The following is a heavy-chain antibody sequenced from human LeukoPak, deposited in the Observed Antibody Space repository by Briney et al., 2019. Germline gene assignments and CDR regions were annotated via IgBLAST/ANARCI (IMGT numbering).Heavy chain of an antibody. J-gene: IGHJ5*02. V-gene: IGHV3-64*01. D-gene: IGHD4-4*01. Sequence: QAGGSLTLSCTASGFSFRSYAMHWVRQPPVKGLEYVSAISRSGNTSYYATSVKDRFTVSRDNAKKTLFLQMSNLRRDDTAVYFCASPGSTWGQGALVIVSS. CDR1: GFSFRSYA. CDR3: ASPGST. CDR2: ISRSGNTS.